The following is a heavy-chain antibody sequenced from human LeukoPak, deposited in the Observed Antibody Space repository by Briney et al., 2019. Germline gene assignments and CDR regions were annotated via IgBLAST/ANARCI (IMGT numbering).Heavy chain of an antibody. V-gene: IGHV4-34*01. D-gene: IGHD6-19*01. Sequence: SETLSLTCAVYGGSFSGYYWSWIRQPPGKGLEWIWEINHSGSTNYNPSLKSRVTISVDTSKNQFSLKLSSVTAADTAVYYCARPRTYSSGWYYYWGQGTLVTVSS. CDR3: ARPRTYSSGWYYY. CDR1: GGSFSGYY. CDR2: INHSGST. J-gene: IGHJ4*02.